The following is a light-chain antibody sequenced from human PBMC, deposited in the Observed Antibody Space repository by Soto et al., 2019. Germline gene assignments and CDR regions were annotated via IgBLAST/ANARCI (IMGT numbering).Light chain of an antibody. Sequence: QSALTQPASVSGSPGQSITVSCTGTSSDIGRYDYVSWYQQHPGKVPKLLIYDVTNRPSGVSNRFSGSKSGGTASLTISGLQAEDEADYYCTSFTTAYTHVFGTGTKVTVL. V-gene: IGLV2-14*03. J-gene: IGLJ1*01. CDR2: DVT. CDR1: SSDIGRYDY. CDR3: TSFTTAYTHV.